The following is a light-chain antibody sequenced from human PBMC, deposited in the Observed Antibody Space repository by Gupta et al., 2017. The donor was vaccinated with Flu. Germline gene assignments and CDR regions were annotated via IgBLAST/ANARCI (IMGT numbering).Light chain of an antibody. J-gene: IGLJ3*02. CDR2: DNI. CDR1: NIGRTR. CDR3: QVWDSSSAHRV. Sequence: SYVLTQPPSVSVAPGQTARITCGGNNIGRTRVHWYLQKPGQAPVLLVCDNIDRPSGIPERFSGSNSGTTATLTSTRVEAGDEADYYCQVWDSSSAHRVFGGGTKLTVL. V-gene: IGLV3-21*02.